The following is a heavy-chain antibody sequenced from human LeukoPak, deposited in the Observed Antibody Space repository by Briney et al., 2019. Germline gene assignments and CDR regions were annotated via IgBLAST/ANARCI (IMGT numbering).Heavy chain of an antibody. CDR2: MKGDGGEI. Sequence: TGGSLRLSCAGSGFPFSNYWMAWVRQAPGKGLEWVANMKGDGGEINYVDSVKGRFTISRDNAKNSLDLQMNSLRVDDTAVYYYVRDRGYSTFDYWGQGTLVIVSS. V-gene: IGHV3-7*01. D-gene: IGHD4-23*01. J-gene: IGHJ4*02. CDR1: GFPFSNYW. CDR3: VRDRGYSTFDY.